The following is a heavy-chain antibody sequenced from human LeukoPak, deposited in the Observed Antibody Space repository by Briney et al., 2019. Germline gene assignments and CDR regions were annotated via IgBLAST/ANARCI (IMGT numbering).Heavy chain of an antibody. CDR1: GFSLNTTKMC. CDR2: IDWDDDK. CDR3: ARISMLRGGELDY. V-gene: IGHV2-70*11. Sequence: SGPTLVNPTQTLALTCTFSGFSLNTTKMCVAWIRQPPGKALEWLARIDWDDDKYYSPSLKTRLTISRDTSKGQVVLKMTNMDPVDTATYYCARISMLRGGELDYWGQGILVTVSS. D-gene: IGHD3-10*01. J-gene: IGHJ4*02.